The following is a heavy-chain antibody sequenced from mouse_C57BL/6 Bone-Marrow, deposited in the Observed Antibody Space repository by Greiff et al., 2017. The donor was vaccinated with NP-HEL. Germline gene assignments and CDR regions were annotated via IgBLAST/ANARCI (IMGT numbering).Heavy chain of an antibody. D-gene: IGHD2-13*01. Sequence: EVQLQQSGAELVRPGASVKLSCTASGFNIKDDYMHWVKQRPEQGLEWIGWIDPENGDTEYASKFQGKATITADTSSNTAYLQLSSLTSEDTVVYYCTTGGLAWFAYWGQGTLVTVSA. J-gene: IGHJ3*01. CDR3: TTGGLAWFAY. V-gene: IGHV14-4*01. CDR1: GFNIKDDY. CDR2: IDPENGDT.